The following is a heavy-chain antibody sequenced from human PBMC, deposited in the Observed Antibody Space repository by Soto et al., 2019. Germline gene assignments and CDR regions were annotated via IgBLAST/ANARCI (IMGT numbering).Heavy chain of an antibody. Sequence: QVQLVESGGGLVKPGGSLRLSCAASGFTFSDYYXXXXXXXXXXXXXXXSYASSSGSTIYYADFVKGRFTISRDNSKXXXXXXXXXXXXXXXXXXXXXXXXXXXXXXXXXXDYWGQGTLFTVSS. CDR1: GFTFSDYY. CDR2: ASSSGSTI. J-gene: IGHJ4*02. CDR3: XXXXXXXXXXXXXXDY. V-gene: IGHV3-11*01.